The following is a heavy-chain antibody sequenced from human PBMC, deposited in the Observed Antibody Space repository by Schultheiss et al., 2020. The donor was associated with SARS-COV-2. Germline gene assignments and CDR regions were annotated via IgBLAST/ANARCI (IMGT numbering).Heavy chain of an antibody. CDR3: ARGGMYYDFWSGYSDYYYYYMDV. CDR2: IYTSGST. V-gene: IGHV4-4*07. CDR1: GGSISSYY. Sequence: SETLSLTCTVSGGSISSYYWSWIRQPAGKGLEWIGRIYTSGSTNYNPSLKSRVTMSVDTSKNQFSLKLSSVTAADTAVYYCARGGMYYDFWSGYSDYYYYYMDVWGKGTTVTVSS. D-gene: IGHD3-3*01. J-gene: IGHJ6*03.